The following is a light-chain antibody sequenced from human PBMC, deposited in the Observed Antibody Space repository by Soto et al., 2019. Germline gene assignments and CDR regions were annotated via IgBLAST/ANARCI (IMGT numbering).Light chain of an antibody. V-gene: IGLV2-14*01. CDR2: EVS. CDR3: SSYTSSSTSVV. J-gene: IGLJ2*01. CDR1: SSDVGGYNY. Sequence: QSALTQPASVSGYPGQSITISCTGTSSDVGGYNYVSWYQPHPGKAPKLMIYEVSNRPSGVSNRFSGSKSGNTASLTISGLQAEDEADYYCSSYTSSSTSVVFGGGTKLTVL.